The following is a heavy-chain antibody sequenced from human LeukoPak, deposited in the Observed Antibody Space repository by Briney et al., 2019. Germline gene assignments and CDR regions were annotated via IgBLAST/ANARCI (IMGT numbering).Heavy chain of an antibody. V-gene: IGHV4-39*07. D-gene: IGHD2-2*01. CDR2: IYYSGST. CDR1: GGSISSSSYY. Sequence: SETLSLTCTVSGGSISSSSYYWGWIRQPPGKGLEWIGSIYYSGSTYYNPSLKSRVTISVDTSKNQFSLKLSSVTAADTAVYYCARGIVVVPAVKYNWFDPWGQGTLVTVSS. CDR3: ARGIVVVPAVKYNWFDP. J-gene: IGHJ5*02.